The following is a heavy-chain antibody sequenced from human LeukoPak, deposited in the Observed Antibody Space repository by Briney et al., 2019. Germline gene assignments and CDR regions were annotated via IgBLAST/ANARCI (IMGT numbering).Heavy chain of an antibody. Sequence: SQTLSLTCTVSGGSISSGGYYWSWIRQPPGKGLEWIGYIYHSGSTYYNPSLKSRVTISVDRSKNQFSLKLSSVTAADTAVYYCARVAPYAVAGGGGAFDIWGQGTMVTVSS. V-gene: IGHV4-30-2*01. CDR1: GGSISSGGYY. CDR2: IYHSGST. D-gene: IGHD6-19*01. CDR3: ARVAPYAVAGGGGAFDI. J-gene: IGHJ3*02.